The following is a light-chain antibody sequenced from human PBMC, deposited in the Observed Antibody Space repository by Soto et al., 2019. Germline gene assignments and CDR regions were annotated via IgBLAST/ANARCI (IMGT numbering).Light chain of an antibody. CDR1: SSDVGGYNY. CDR2: DVS. Sequence: QSALTQPRSVSGSPGQSVTISCTGTSSDVGGYNYVSWYQQHPGKAPKLMIYDVSKRPSGVPDRFSGSKSGNTACLTISGLQAEDEADYYCCSYAGSYTYVFGTGTK. V-gene: IGLV2-11*01. J-gene: IGLJ1*01. CDR3: CSYAGSYTYV.